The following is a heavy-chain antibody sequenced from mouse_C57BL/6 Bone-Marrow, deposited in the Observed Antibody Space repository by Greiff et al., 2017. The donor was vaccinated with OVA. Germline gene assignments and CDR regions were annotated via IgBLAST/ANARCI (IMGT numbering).Heavy chain of an antibody. Sequence: EVKLVESGGGLVQPGGSMKLSCVASGFTFSNYWMNWVRQSPEKGLEWVAQIRLKSDNYATHYAESVKGRFTISRDDSKSSVYLQMNHLRAEDTGIYYCTWGYYCGSRYFDYWGQGTTLTVSS. CDR1: GFTFSNYW. CDR3: TWGYYCGSRYFDY. J-gene: IGHJ2*01. V-gene: IGHV6-3*01. D-gene: IGHD1-1*01. CDR2: IRLKSDNYAT.